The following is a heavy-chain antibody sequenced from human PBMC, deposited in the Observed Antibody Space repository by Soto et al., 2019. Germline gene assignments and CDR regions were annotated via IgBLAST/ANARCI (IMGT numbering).Heavy chain of an antibody. CDR3: ARLVVKDWFDP. D-gene: IGHD2-15*01. Sequence: QVQLQESGPGLVKPSQALSVTCNVSGGSVSSGNYYWSWISQPPGKGLEWIGYISHSGTTFYNPSLRSRIYISLDTSKNQFSLNVKSVTAADTAIYYCARLVVKDWFDPGVQGPMVTVS. J-gene: IGHJ5*02. CDR1: GGSVSSGNYY. CDR2: ISHSGTT. V-gene: IGHV4-30-4*01.